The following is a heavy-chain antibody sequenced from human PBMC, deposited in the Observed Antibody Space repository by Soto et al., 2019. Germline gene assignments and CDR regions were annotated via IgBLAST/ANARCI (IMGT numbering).Heavy chain of an antibody. CDR2: ISGSGGST. CDR3: AKGRYSYGTYGMDV. Sequence: EVQLLESGGGLVQPGGSLRLSCAASGFTFSSYAMSWVRQAPGKGLEWVSAISGSGGSTYYADSVKGRFTISRDNSKNKLYLQMNSLRAEDTAVYYCAKGRYSYGTYGMDVWGQGTTVTVSS. V-gene: IGHV3-23*01. CDR1: GFTFSSYA. J-gene: IGHJ6*02. D-gene: IGHD5-18*01.